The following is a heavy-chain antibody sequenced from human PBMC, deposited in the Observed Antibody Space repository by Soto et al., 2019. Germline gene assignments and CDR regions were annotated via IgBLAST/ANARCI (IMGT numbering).Heavy chain of an antibody. J-gene: IGHJ6*03. D-gene: IGHD5-12*01. V-gene: IGHV4-34*01. CDR2: VNHSGST. CDR3: ARGRMVATIPRHMDV. Sequence: PETLSLTCAVDGQSFRGYYCSWTRQTPGKGLEWSGEVNHSGSTKYNPSLKSRVTISVDTPKNQFSLKLSSETAADTAVYYCARGRMVATIPRHMDVWGKRTTVTVSS. CDR1: GQSFRGYY.